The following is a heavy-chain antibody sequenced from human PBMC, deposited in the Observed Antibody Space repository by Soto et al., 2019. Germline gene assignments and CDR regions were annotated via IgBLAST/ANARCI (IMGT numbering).Heavy chain of an antibody. D-gene: IGHD6-13*01. CDR1: GFTFSNAW. CDR3: TTDNGIAAAGTNY. Sequence: GGSLRLSCAASGFTFSNAWMSWVRQAPGKGLEWVGRIKSKTDGGTTDYAAPVKGRFTISRDDSKNTLYLQMNSLKTEDTAVYYCTTDNGIAAAGTNYWGQGTLVTVSS. J-gene: IGHJ4*02. CDR2: IKSKTDGGTT. V-gene: IGHV3-15*01.